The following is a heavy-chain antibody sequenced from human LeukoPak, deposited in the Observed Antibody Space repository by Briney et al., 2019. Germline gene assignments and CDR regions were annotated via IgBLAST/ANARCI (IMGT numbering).Heavy chain of an antibody. J-gene: IGHJ4*02. CDR3: AGGLGRQQLVSPFDY. Sequence: SETLSLTCTVSGYSISSGYYWGWIRQPPGKGLEWLASIYHSGTIYYNPSLKSRVTISVDTSKNQFSLKLTSVTAADTAVYYCAGGLGRQQLVSPFDYRGQGTLVTVFS. D-gene: IGHD6-13*01. CDR2: IYHSGTI. CDR1: GYSISSGYY. V-gene: IGHV4-38-2*02.